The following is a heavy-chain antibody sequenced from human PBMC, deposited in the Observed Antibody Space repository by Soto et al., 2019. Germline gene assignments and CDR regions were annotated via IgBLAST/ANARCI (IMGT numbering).Heavy chain of an antibody. CDR2: IDWDDDK. J-gene: IGHJ4*02. CDR3: ARGVGDLLWKARPYYFDY. V-gene: IGHV2-70*01. Sequence: SGPTLVNPTQTLTLTCTFSGFSLSTSGMCVSWIRQPPGKALEWLALIDWDDDKCYSTSLKTRLTISKDTPKNQVVLTMTNMDPVDTATYYCARGVGDLLWKARPYYFDYWGQGTLVTVSS. CDR1: GFSLSTSGMC. D-gene: IGHD3-10*01.